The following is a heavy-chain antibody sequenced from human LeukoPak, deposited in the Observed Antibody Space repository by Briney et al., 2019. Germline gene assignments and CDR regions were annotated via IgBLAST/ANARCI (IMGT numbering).Heavy chain of an antibody. Sequence: GASVKVSCKASGYTFTSYGISWVRQAPGQGLEWMGWISAYNGNTNYAQKLQGRVTMTTDTSTSTAYMELRSLRSDDTAVYYCARGFPPRMYYDSSGYYSYYFDYWGQGTLVTVSS. J-gene: IGHJ4*02. V-gene: IGHV1-18*01. CDR2: ISAYNGNT. D-gene: IGHD3-22*01. CDR3: ARGFPPRMYYDSSGYYSYYFDY. CDR1: GYTFTSYG.